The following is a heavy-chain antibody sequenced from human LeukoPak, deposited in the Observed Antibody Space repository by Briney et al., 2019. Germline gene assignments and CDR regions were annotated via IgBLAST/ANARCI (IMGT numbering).Heavy chain of an antibody. CDR1: GFIFSDYA. V-gene: IGHV3-23*01. J-gene: IGHJ4*02. CDR3: AKDGDSSGYYWDS. D-gene: IGHD3-22*01. CDR2: ISSTGGST. Sequence: GGSLRLSCAATGFIFSDYAMSWVRQAPGKGLEWVSDISSTGGSTHYIDSVKGRFTVSRDNSKNTLYLQMNSLRVEDTAVYFCAKDGDSSGYYWDSWGQGTLVTVSS.